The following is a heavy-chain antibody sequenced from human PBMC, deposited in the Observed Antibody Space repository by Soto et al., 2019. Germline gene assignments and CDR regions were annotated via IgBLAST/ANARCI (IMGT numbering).Heavy chain of an antibody. CDR2: INHIGRT. D-gene: IGHD6-19*01. CDR3: ACQWLIHWFDP. V-gene: IGHV4-34*01. J-gene: IGHJ5*02. Sequence: SETLSLTCAVHGGSLSEYNWSWIRQSPGKGLEWVGEINHIGRTNYNPSLKSRVTMSVDTSKNQFSLKLTSVTAADTAVYYCACQWLIHWFDPWGQGTPVTVSS. CDR1: GGSLSEYN.